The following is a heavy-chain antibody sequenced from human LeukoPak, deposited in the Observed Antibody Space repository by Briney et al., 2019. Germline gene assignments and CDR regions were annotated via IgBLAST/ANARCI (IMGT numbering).Heavy chain of an antibody. CDR1: GFTVSGYA. CDR2: LAHDASRK. Sequence: GGSLRLSCAASGFTVSGYAMHWVRQAPGKGLEWVAFLAHDASRKSYADSVKGRFTISRDNSKNTLYLQMNSLRAEDTALYYCARVYSSGWYALDYWGQGTLVTVPS. V-gene: IGHV3-30-3*01. D-gene: IGHD6-19*01. CDR3: ARVYSSGWYALDY. J-gene: IGHJ4*02.